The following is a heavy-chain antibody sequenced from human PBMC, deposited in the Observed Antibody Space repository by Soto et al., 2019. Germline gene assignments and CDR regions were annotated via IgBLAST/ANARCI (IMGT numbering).Heavy chain of an antibody. CDR2: ISGSGGST. CDR1: GFTFSSYA. J-gene: IGHJ2*01. V-gene: IGHV3-23*01. Sequence: EVQLLESGGGLVQPGGSLRLSYAASGFTFSSYAMSWVRQAPGKGLEWVSAISGSGGSTYYADSVRGRLTISRDNSKNTLYLQMNSLRAEDTAVYYCAKRTVGWYFDLWGRGTLVTVSS. D-gene: IGHD4-17*01. CDR3: AKRTVGWYFDL.